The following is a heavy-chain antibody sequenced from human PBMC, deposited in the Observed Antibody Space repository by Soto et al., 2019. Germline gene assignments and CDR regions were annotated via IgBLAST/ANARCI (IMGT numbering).Heavy chain of an antibody. Sequence: GGSLRLSCAASGFTFSSYAMSWVRQAPGKGLEWVSAISGSGGSTYYADSVKGRFTISRDNSKNTLYLQMNSLRAEDTAVYYCAKSYYYDSSGYLAMQQNDDAFDIWGQGTMVTVSS. J-gene: IGHJ3*02. V-gene: IGHV3-23*01. CDR2: ISGSGGST. D-gene: IGHD3-22*01. CDR1: GFTFSSYA. CDR3: AKSYYYDSSGYLAMQQNDDAFDI.